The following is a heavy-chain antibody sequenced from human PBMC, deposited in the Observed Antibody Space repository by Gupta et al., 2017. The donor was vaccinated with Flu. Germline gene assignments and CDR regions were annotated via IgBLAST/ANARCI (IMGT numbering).Heavy chain of an antibody. CDR1: GFTFSSYR. J-gene: IGHJ6*02. D-gene: IGHD3-16*01. CDR3: ARESPFNGMDV. CDR2: ISSSSSYI. Sequence: EVQLVESGGGLVKPGGSLRLSCAASGFTFSSYRMNWVRQAPGKGLEWVSSISSSSSYIYYADSVKGRFTISRDNAKNSLYLQMNSLRAEDTAVYYCARESPFNGMDVWGQGTTVTVSS. V-gene: IGHV3-21*01.